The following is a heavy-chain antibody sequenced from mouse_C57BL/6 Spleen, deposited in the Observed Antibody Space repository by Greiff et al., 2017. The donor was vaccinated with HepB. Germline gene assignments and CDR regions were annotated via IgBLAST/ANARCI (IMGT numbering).Heavy chain of an antibody. CDR2: INPSNGGT. V-gene: IGHV1-53*01. J-gene: IGHJ3*01. D-gene: IGHD4-1*01. Sequence: QVHVKQPGTELVKPGASVKLSCKASGYTFTSYWMHWVKQRPGQGLEWIGNINPSNGGTNYNEKFKSKATLTVDKSSSTAYMQLSSLTSEDSAVYYCARSGANWDEIAYWGQGTLVTVSA. CDR3: ARSGANWDEIAY. CDR1: GYTFTSYW.